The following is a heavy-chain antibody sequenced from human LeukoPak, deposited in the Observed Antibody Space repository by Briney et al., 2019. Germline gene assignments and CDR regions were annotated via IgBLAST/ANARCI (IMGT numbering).Heavy chain of an antibody. CDR2: IYYSGST. CDR3: ARVRYYDSSGYYEYFQY. D-gene: IGHD3-22*01. Sequence: SQTLSLTCTVSGGSISSGDYYSSWLRQPPGKGLEWIGYIYYSGSTYYNPSLKSRLIISADTSKTPFSLKLSSVTAADTAVYYCARVRYYDSSGYYEYFQYWGQGTLVTVSS. V-gene: IGHV4-30-4*01. J-gene: IGHJ1*01. CDR1: GGSISSGDYY.